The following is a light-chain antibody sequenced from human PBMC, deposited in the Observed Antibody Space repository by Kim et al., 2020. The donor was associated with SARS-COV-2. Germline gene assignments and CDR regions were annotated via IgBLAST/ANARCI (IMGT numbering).Light chain of an antibody. J-gene: IGKJ2*01. Sequence: DVVMTQSPLSLPVTLGQPASISCRSNQRLVHSDGRTYLNWFHQRPGQSPRRLIYKISTRDSGVPDRFSGSGSGTDFTLEISRVEAGDVGIYYCMQTTHWPYTFGQGTKLEI. CDR2: KIS. V-gene: IGKV2-30*02. CDR3: MQTTHWPYT. CDR1: QRLVHSDGRTY.